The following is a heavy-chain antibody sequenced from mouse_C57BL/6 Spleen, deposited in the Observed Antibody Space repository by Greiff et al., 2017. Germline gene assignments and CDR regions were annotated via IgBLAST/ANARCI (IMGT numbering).Heavy chain of an antibody. D-gene: IGHD1-1*01. J-gene: IGHJ4*01. CDR1: GYAFSSYW. V-gene: IGHV1-80*01. CDR2: IYPGDGDT. CDR3: AKYGSSSYAMDY. Sequence: QVQLKESGAELVKPGASVKISCKASGYAFSSYWMNWVKQRPGKGLEWIGQIYPGDGDTNYNGKFKGKATLTADKSSSTAYMQLSSLTSEDSAVYCCAKYGSSSYAMDYWGQGTSVTVSS.